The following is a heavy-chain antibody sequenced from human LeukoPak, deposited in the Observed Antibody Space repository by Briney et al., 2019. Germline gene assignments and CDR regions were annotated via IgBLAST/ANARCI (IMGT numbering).Heavy chain of an antibody. J-gene: IGHJ6*02. V-gene: IGHV6-1*01. CDR1: GDSVSSISVA. Sequence: SQTLSLTCAISGDSVSSISVAWNWIRQSPSRGLEWLGRTYYRSKWYYEYAVSVKGRININPDPSKNQFSLQLNFVTPEDTAVYYCALARSEYHYGMDVWGQGTTVTVSS. CDR2: TYYRSKWYY. CDR3: ALARSEYHYGMDV.